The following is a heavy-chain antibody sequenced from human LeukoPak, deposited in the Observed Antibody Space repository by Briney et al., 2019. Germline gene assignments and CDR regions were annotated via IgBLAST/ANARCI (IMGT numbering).Heavy chain of an antibody. V-gene: IGHV3-23*01. J-gene: IGHJ4*02. CDR1: GVTFSRYA. CDR3: SKAARETYYRVFDY. Sequence: GGSLRLSCAPSGVTFSRYAMNLGRQAPGKGLEWVSGITDSGGNTYYSDSVKGWFTISRYNSNNMVYLHMNSLRAEDMAKYYCSKAARETYYRVFDYWGQGILVTVSS. D-gene: IGHD1-26*01. CDR2: ITDSGGNT.